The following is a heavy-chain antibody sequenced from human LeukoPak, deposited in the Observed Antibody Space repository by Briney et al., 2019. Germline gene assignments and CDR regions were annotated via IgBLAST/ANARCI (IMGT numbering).Heavy chain of an antibody. D-gene: IGHD3-10*01. CDR1: GDSISSYY. CDR2: IYYSGST. J-gene: IGHJ4*02. V-gene: IGHV4-59*01. Sequence: SETLSLTCTVSGDSISSYYWSWIRQPPGKGLEWIGYIYYSGSTNYNPSLKSRVTISVDTSKNQFSLKLSSVTAADTAVYYCARSGFGEFIFDYWGQGTLVTVSS. CDR3: ARSGFGEFIFDY.